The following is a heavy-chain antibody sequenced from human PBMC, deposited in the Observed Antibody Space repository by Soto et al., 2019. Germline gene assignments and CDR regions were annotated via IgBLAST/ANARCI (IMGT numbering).Heavy chain of an antibody. CDR1: GFTFSSYS. D-gene: IGHD3-3*01. V-gene: IGHV3-48*01. CDR3: ARGITIFGVASDY. J-gene: IGHJ4*02. Sequence: GGSLRLSCAASGFTFSSYSMNWVRQAPGKGLEWVSYISSSSSTIYYADSVKGRFTISRDNAKNSLYLQMNSLRAEDTAVYYCARGITIFGVASDYWGQGTLVTVSS. CDR2: ISSSSSTI.